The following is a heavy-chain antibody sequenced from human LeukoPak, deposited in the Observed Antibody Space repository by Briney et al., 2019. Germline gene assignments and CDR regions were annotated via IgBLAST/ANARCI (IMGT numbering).Heavy chain of an antibody. Sequence: RPSETLSLTCTVSGGSISSYYWSWIRQPPGKGLEWTGYIYYSGSTNYNPSLKSRVTISVDTSKNQFSLKLSSVTAADTAVYYCARSSGYYYDLDYWGQGTLVTVSS. CDR2: IYYSGST. D-gene: IGHD3-22*01. CDR3: ARSSGYYYDLDY. V-gene: IGHV4-59*08. CDR1: GGSISSYY. J-gene: IGHJ4*02.